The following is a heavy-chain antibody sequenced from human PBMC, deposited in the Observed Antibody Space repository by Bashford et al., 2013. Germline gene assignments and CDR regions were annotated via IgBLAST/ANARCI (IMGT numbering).Heavy chain of an antibody. J-gene: IGHJ6*02. CDR2: IYYSGST. D-gene: IGHD3-9*01. Sequence: SETLSLTCTVSGGSISSYYWSWIRQPPGKGLEWIGYIYYSGSTNYNPSLKSRVTISVDTSKNQFSLKLNSVTAADAAVYYCARGDPLIGYYSDYYYYGMDVWGQGTTVTVSS. V-gene: IGHV4-59*12. CDR1: GGSISSYY. CDR3: ARGDPLIGYYSDYYYYGMDV.